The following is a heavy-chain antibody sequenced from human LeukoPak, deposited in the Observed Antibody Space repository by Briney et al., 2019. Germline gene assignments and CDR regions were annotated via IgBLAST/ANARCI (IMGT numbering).Heavy chain of an antibody. CDR2: FDPEDGET. Sequence: ASVKVSCKVSGYTLTELSMHWVRQAPGKGLEWMGGFDPEDGETIYAQKFQGRVTMTEDTSTDTAYMELSSLRSEDTAVYYCATGTLQMITFGGVGGDWGQGTLVTVSS. D-gene: IGHD3-16*01. J-gene: IGHJ4*02. CDR1: GYTLTELS. CDR3: ATGTLQMITFGGVGGD. V-gene: IGHV1-24*01.